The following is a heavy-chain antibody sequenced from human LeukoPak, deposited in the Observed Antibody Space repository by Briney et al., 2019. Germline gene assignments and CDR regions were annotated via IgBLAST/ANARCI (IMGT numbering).Heavy chain of an antibody. V-gene: IGHV4-59*01. CDR1: YGTITSYY. J-gene: IGHJ4*02. Sequence: SETLSLSCSVSYGTITSYYWTWIRQPPGKGLEWIGYIDYSGSTNYSPSLKSRVSISLGTSKSQFSLRLSSVTAADTAVYYCASRKLGNDYWGQGTLVTVSS. CDR3: ASRKLGNDY. D-gene: IGHD7-27*01. CDR2: IDYSGST.